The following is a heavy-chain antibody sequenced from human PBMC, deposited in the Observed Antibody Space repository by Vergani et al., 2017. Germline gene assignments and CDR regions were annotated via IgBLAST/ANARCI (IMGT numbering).Heavy chain of an antibody. CDR2: ISGSGGST. CDR1: GFTFSSYA. V-gene: IGHV3-23*01. Sequence: EVQLLESGGGLVQPGGSLRLSCAASGFTFSSYAMSWVRQAPGKGLEWVSAISGSGGSTYYADSVKGRFTISRDNSKNTLYLQMNSLRAEDTAVYYCARVRYGTEQWLVWEPSPEWYYYGMDVWGQGP. CDR3: ARVRYGTEQWLVWEPSPEWYYYGMDV. J-gene: IGHJ6*02. D-gene: IGHD6-19*01.